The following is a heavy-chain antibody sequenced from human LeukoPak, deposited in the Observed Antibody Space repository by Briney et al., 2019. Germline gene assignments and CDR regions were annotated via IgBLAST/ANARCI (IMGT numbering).Heavy chain of an antibody. CDR3: ARAYSERYGLGYYYMDV. D-gene: IGHD1-26*01. CDR2: ISSSSSYI. CDR1: GFTFSSYA. J-gene: IGHJ6*03. V-gene: IGHV3-21*01. Sequence: GGSLRLSCAASGFTFSSYAMNWVRQAPGKGLEWVSSISSSSSYIYYADSVKGRFTISRDNAKKSLYLQMNSLRVEDTAVYYCARAYSERYGLGYYYMDVWGKGTTVTVSS.